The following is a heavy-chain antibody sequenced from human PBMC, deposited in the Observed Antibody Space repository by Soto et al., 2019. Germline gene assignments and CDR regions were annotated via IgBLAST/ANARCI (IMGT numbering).Heavy chain of an antibody. D-gene: IGHD3-22*01. Sequence: QVQLVESGGGVVQPGRSLRLSCAASGFTFSSYGMHWVRQAPGKGLEWLAVIWDDGSNKYYADSVKGRFTISRDNSKNTLYLQMNSLRAEDTAVYYCARDGTASSGYLFDYWGQGTLVTVSS. CDR1: GFTFSSYG. V-gene: IGHV3-33*01. CDR2: IWDDGSNK. J-gene: IGHJ4*02. CDR3: ARDGTASSGYLFDY.